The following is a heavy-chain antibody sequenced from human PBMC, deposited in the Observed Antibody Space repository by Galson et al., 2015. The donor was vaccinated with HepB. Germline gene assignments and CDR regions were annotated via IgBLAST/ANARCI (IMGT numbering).Heavy chain of an antibody. J-gene: IGHJ6*02. D-gene: IGHD3-10*01. CDR3: ARDYYGRQRASWGNLYYQGMDV. CDR1: GGTFSSDA. Sequence: SVKVSCKASGGTFSSDAISWVRQAPGQGLEWMGRLIPIIGIPNYAQKFQDRVTVTADKSTSTIYMELDSLRSEDTVVYYCARDYYGRQRASWGNLYYQGMDVWGQGTTVTVSS. CDR2: LIPIIGIP. V-gene: IGHV1-69*04.